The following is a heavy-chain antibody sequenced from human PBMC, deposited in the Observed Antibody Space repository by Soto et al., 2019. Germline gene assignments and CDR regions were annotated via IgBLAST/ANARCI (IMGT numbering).Heavy chain of an antibody. CDR1: GGTFSSYA. Sequence: ASVKFSCKASGGTFSSYAISWVRQAPGQGLEWMGWINPNSRGTNYAPKFQGRVTMTRDTSNSTAYMELRGLRSDDTAVYYCARVTLKAGNWFDPWGQGTLVTVSS. V-gene: IGHV1-2*02. CDR3: ARVTLKAGNWFDP. CDR2: INPNSRGT. J-gene: IGHJ5*02.